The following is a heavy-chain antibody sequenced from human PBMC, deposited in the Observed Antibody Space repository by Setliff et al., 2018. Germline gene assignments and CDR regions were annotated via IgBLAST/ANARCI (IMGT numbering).Heavy chain of an antibody. CDR1: GFTFRDYS. CDR2: INRDGSYT. D-gene: IGHD1-1*01. CDR3: STKGVPGT. V-gene: IGHV3-11*03. Sequence: PGESLKISCATSGFTFRDYSLVWVRQAPGKGLVWVSCINRDGSYTVYTDSVKGRFTISRDDGKNSLYLQMNSLRAEDTAVYYCSTKGVPGTGGQGTRVTVSS. J-gene: IGHJ4*02.